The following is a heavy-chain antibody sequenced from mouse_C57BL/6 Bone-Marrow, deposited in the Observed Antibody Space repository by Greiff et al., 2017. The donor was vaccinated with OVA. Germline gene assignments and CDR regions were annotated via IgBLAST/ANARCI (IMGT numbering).Heavy chain of an antibody. D-gene: IGHD2-1*01. CDR1: GYTFTSYG. J-gene: IGHJ4*01. CDR2: IYPRSGNT. CDR3: ARDYYGNSLDY. V-gene: IGHV1-81*01. Sequence: QVHVKQSGAELARPGASVKLSCKASGYTFTSYGISWVKQRTGQGLEWIGEIYPRSGNTYYNEKFKGKATLTADKSSSTAYMELRSLTSEDSAVYFCARDYYGNSLDYWGQGTSVTGSS.